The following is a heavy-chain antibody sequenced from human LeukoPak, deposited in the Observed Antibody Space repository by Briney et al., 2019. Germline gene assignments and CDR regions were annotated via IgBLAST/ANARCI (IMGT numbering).Heavy chain of an antibody. D-gene: IGHD2-15*01. CDR2: ISGSGSST. CDR1: GFTFSNYG. CDR3: AKNGDRGAYCTGGTCYPYFYYYMDV. J-gene: IGHJ6*03. Sequence: GGSLRLSCAASGFTFSNYGLNWVREAPGKGLEWVSSISGSGSSTYYADSMKGRFTISRDNSKNTLYLQMNSPRAEDTAIYYCAKNGDRGAYCTGGTCYPYFYYYMDVWGKGTTVTI. V-gene: IGHV3-23*01.